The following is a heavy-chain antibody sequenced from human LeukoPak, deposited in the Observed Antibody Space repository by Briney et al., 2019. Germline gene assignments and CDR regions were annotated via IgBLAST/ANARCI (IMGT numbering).Heavy chain of an antibody. Sequence: GGSLTLSCAASGFTFSRSDMNWVRQAPGRGLEWVSYISTSSNTIKYADSVKGRFTISRDHARNSLYLQMNSLRAEDTAVYYCARDRVQFDYWGQGTLVTVSS. D-gene: IGHD1-1*01. CDR3: ARDRVQFDY. CDR1: GFTFSRSD. CDR2: ISTSSNTI. V-gene: IGHV3-48*04. J-gene: IGHJ4*02.